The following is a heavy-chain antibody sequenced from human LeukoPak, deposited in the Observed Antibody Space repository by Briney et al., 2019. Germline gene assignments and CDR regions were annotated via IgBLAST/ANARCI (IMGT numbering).Heavy chain of an antibody. D-gene: IGHD2-2*01. CDR2: MYYSGNT. CDR1: GDSISNSTYY. CDR3: ARVDCRSTSCYFGDWFDP. J-gene: IGHJ5*02. Sequence: PSETLSLTCTVSGDSISNSTYYWGWIRQPPGKGLEWIGSMYYSGNTYYNSSLKSRVTISVDTSKNYFSLKMRSVTAADTAMYYCARVDCRSTSCYFGDWFDPWGQGTLVTVSS. V-gene: IGHV4-39*07.